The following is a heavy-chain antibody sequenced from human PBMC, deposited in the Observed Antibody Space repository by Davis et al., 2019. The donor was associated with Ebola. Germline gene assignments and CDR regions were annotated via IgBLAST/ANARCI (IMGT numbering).Heavy chain of an antibody. J-gene: IGHJ6*03. CDR2: ISSSGSSI. CDR3: VRDYGRGWSSFYYYMDV. D-gene: IGHD3-10*01. Sequence: GGSLRLSCAASGFTFSDYYMNWIRQAPGKGLECISYISSSGSSIYYADSVKGRFTISRDNAKNSLYLQMNDLRAEDTAVYYCVRDYGRGWSSFYYYMDVWGKGTTVTVSS. V-gene: IGHV3-11*04. CDR1: GFTFSDYY.